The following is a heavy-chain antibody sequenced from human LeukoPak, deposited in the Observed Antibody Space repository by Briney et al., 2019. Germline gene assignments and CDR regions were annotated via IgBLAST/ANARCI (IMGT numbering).Heavy chain of an antibody. CDR2: ISRTSEST. V-gene: IGHV3-21*01. CDR1: GFLFSSFG. J-gene: IGHJ5*02. CDR3: ARGATDTTRWFDP. Sequence: GGSLRLSCAASGFLFSSFGMSWVRQAPGKGLEWVSIISRTSESTFYADSVKGRFTISRDNAKNSLYLQMNGLRADDTATYYCARGATDTTRWFDPWGQGTLVTVSS. D-gene: IGHD1-7*01.